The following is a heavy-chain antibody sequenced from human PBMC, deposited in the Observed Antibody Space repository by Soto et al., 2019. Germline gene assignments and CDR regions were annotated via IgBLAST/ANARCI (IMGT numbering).Heavy chain of an antibody. V-gene: IGHV1-69*13. CDR1: GGTFSSYA. J-gene: IGHJ3*02. CDR2: IIPIFGTA. Sequence: ASVKVSCKASGGTFSSYAISWVRQAPGQGLEWMGGIIPIFGTANYAQKFQGRVTITADESTSTAYMELSSLRSEDTAVYYCARASPMIVGEADAFDIWGQGTMVTVSS. D-gene: IGHD3-22*01. CDR3: ARASPMIVGEADAFDI.